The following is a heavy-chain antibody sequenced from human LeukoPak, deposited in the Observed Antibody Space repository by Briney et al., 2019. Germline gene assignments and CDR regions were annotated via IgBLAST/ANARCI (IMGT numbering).Heavy chain of an antibody. J-gene: IGHJ6*02. D-gene: IGHD2-2*01. CDR1: GYTFTVYY. CDR2: FDPEDGET. Sequence: ASVKVSCKASGYTFTVYYMHWVRQAPGKGLEWMGGFDPEDGETIYAQKFQGRVTMTEDTSTDTAYMELNSLRSDDTAVYYCATDPGEIVPAAKGPRGDYRYGMDVWGQGTTVTVSS. CDR3: ATDPGEIVPAAKGPRGDYRYGMDV. V-gene: IGHV1-24*01.